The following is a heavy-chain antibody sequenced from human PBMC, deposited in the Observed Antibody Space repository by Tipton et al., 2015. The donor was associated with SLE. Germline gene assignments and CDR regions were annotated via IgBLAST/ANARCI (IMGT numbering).Heavy chain of an antibody. Sequence: QVQLVQSGAEVKKPGASVKVSCKASGYTFTNYGISWVRQAPGQGLEWMGWISAYNGNTNYAQSVQGRITMTTDTSTSTVYMELRSLSSDDTAVYYCAREDDYSNIYYFDFWGQGMLVTVSS. CDR3: AREDDYSNIYYFDF. CDR2: ISAYNGNT. J-gene: IGHJ4*02. V-gene: IGHV1-18*01. D-gene: IGHD4-11*01. CDR1: GYTFTNYG.